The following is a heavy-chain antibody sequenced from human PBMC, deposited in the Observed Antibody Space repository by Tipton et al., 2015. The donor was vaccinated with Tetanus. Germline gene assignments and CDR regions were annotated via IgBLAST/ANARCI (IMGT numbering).Heavy chain of an antibody. CDR1: GGSISTKTYY. D-gene: IGHD3-10*01. V-gene: IGHV4-39*01. CDR2: ISHSATT. CDR3: ARHVGGYGSPPHDL. Sequence: TLSLTCFVSGGSISTKTYYWGWIRQTPGKGLEWIASISHSATTFYNPSLRSRVTMSVAPPKNQFSGRLSSVTAADTGVYYCARHVGGYGSPPHDLWGQGTLVTVSS. J-gene: IGHJ5*02.